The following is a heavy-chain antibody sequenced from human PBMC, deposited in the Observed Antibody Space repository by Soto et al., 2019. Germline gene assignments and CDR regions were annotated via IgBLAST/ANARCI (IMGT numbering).Heavy chain of an antibody. CDR1: GGSISSGGYY. V-gene: IGHV4-31*02. Sequence: PSETLSLTCTVSGGSISSGGYYWSWIRQHPGKGLEWIGYIYYSGSTYYNPSLKSPVTISVDTSKNQFSLKLSSVTAADTAVYYCAREFVDSYDSSGSNNWFDPWGQGTLVTVSS. D-gene: IGHD3-22*01. J-gene: IGHJ5*02. CDR2: IYYSGST. CDR3: AREFVDSYDSSGSNNWFDP.